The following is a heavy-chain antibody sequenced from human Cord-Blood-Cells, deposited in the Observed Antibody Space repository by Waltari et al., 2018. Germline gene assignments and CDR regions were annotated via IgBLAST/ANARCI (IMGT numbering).Heavy chain of an antibody. V-gene: IGHV4-4*02. CDR1: GGSISSSNW. D-gene: IGHD1-26*01. CDR2: IYHSGST. Sequence: QVQLQESGPGLVKPSGTLSLTFAVSGGSISSSNWWSWVRQPPGKGLEWIGEIYHSGSTNYNPSLKGRVTISVDKSKNQFALKLSSVTAADTAVYYCARTNSGSYSGDAFDIWGQGTMVTVSS. J-gene: IGHJ3*02. CDR3: ARTNSGSYSGDAFDI.